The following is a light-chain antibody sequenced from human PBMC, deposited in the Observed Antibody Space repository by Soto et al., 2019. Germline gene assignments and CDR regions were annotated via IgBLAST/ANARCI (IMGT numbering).Light chain of an antibody. CDR2: AAS. CDR3: QQSYSSPIT. Sequence: DIQMTQSPSSLSASVVDRVTITCRASQSISSYLNWYHQKPGKAPKLLIYAASSLQSGVPLRFRGSGSGTDFTLTISSLQPEDFATYYCQQSYSSPITFGQGTRLEIK. J-gene: IGKJ5*01. CDR1: QSISSY. V-gene: IGKV1-39*01.